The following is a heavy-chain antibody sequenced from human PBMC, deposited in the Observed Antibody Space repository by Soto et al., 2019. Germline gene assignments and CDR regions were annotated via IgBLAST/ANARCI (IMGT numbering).Heavy chain of an antibody. CDR1: GFSLRTSGVG. V-gene: IGHV2-5*02. J-gene: IGHJ4*02. D-gene: IGHD3-16*01. CDR3: THLSNYGTYYFDY. CDR2: IYWDDDK. Sequence: QITLKESGPTLVKPTQTLTLTCTFSGFSLRTSGVGVGWIRQPPGKALEWLALIYWDDDKQYSPSLKSRLTTTKDTSKNQVVLTMTTMDPVDTATYYCTHLSNYGTYYFDYWGQGTLVTVSS.